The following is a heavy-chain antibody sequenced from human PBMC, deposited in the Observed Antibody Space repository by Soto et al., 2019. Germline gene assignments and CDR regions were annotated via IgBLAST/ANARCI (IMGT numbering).Heavy chain of an antibody. CDR2: IRNRANSYST. D-gene: IGHD3-10*01. CDR1: GFIFSDRY. V-gene: IGHV3-72*01. Sequence: LRLSCAASGFIFSDRYMDWVRQTPGKGLEWLGRIRNRANSYSTEYAASVRGRFTISRDDSNNLLYLHMSSLKTEDTAVYYCATIDMVEKFDPRGQGILVTVSS. J-gene: IGHJ5*02. CDR3: ATIDMVEKFDP.